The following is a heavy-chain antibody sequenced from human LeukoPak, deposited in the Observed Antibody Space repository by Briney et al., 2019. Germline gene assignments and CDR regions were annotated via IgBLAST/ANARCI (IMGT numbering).Heavy chain of an antibody. CDR2: ISSSSSYI. D-gene: IGHD6-13*01. J-gene: IGHJ3*02. V-gene: IGHV3-21*01. Sequence: GGSLRLSCAASGFTFSSYSMNWVRQAPGKGLEWVSSISSSSSYIYYADSVKGRFTISRDNAKNSLYLQMNSLRAEDTAVYYCARDSSSSWEGAFDIWGQETMVTVSS. CDR3: ARDSSSSWEGAFDI. CDR1: GFTFSSYS.